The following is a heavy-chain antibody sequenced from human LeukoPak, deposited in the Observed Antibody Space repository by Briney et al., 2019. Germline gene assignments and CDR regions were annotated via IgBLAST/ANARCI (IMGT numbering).Heavy chain of an antibody. D-gene: IGHD3-10*01. Sequence: GGSLRLSCAASGFTFSSYAMSWVRQAPGKRLEWVSTISGSGGTTYYADSVKGRFTMSRDNSKNTLYLQMNSLRAEDTAVYYCATYYSSEYFQHWGQGTLVTVSA. CDR1: GFTFSSYA. CDR2: ISGSGGTT. CDR3: ATYYSSEYFQH. J-gene: IGHJ1*01. V-gene: IGHV3-23*01.